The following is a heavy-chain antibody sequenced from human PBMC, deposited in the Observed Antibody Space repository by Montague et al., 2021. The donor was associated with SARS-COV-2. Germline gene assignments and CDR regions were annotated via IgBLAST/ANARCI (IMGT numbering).Heavy chain of an antibody. CDR1: RGSFSNYY. CDR2: INQGGAP. CDR3: ARGRPVQGSFRHFDSIPSGALDI. V-gene: IGHV4-34*01. Sequence: SETLSLTCAVSRGSFSNYYWTWICQSPGKGLEWIGEINQGGAPNYTPSLKSRVTISLDTSKKQISLKLNSVTVADTAVFFCARGRPVQGSFRHFDSIPSGALDIWAQGSLVIVSS. D-gene: IGHD3-9*01. J-gene: IGHJ3*02.